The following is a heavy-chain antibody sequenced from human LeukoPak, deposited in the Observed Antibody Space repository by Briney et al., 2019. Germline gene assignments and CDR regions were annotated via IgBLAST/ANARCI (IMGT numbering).Heavy chain of an antibody. J-gene: IGHJ4*02. V-gene: IGHV4-59*12. CDR1: GGSISSYY. D-gene: IGHD4-23*01. CDR3: AREGQGTVVTNAGPIDY. CDR2: IYYSGGT. Sequence: SETLSLTCTVSGGSISSYYWSWIRQPPGKGLEWIGYIYYSGGTNYNPSLKSRVTISVDTSKNQFSLKLSSVTAADTAVYYCAREGQGTVVTNAGPIDYWAREPWSPSPQ.